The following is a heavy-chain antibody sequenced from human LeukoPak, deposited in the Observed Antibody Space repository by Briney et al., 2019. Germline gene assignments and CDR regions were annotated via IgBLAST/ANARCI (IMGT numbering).Heavy chain of an antibody. V-gene: IGHV4-39*07. CDR2: IYYSGST. J-gene: IGHJ6*03. CDR1: GGSISSSSYY. CDR3: ARGRSYYDSSGYLSYYYYYYMDV. D-gene: IGHD3-22*01. Sequence: SETLSLTCTVSGGSISSSSYYWGWIRQPPGKGLEWIGSIYYSGSTYYNPSLKSRVTISVDTSKNQFSLKLSSVTAADTAVYYCARGRSYYDSSGYLSYYYYYYMDVWGKGTTVTVSS.